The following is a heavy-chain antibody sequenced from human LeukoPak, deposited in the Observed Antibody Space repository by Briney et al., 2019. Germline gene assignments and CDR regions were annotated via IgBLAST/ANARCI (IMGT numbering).Heavy chain of an antibody. J-gene: IGHJ4*02. V-gene: IGHV1-46*01. CDR3: ARDRYCSSTSCYYFDY. D-gene: IGHD2-2*01. CDR2: INPSGGST. Sequence: ASVKVSCKASGYTFTSYYMHWVRQAPGQGLEWMGIINPSGGSTSYAQKFQGRVTMTRDMSTSTVYMELSSLRSEDTAVYYCARDRYCSSTSCYYFDYWGQGTLVTVSS. CDR1: GYTFTSYY.